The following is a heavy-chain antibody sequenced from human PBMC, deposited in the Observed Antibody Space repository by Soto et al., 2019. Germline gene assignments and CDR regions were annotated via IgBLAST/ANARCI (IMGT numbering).Heavy chain of an antibody. CDR3: ASTYYDFWSGYQELYYYYGMDV. D-gene: IGHD3-3*01. Sequence: ASVKVSCKASGYTFSNFGISWVRQAPVEGLEWMGWISPNSEKTKIAQRFQGRVTITADESTSTAYMELSSLRSEDTAVYYCASTYYDFWSGYQELYYYYGMDVWGQGTTVTVSS. J-gene: IGHJ6*02. CDR1: GYTFSNFG. V-gene: IGHV1-18*01. CDR2: ISPNSEKT.